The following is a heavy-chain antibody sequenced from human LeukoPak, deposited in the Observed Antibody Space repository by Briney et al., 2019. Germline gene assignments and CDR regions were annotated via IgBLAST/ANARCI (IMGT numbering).Heavy chain of an antibody. J-gene: IGHJ4*02. Sequence: SETLSLTCTVSGGSISSSSYYWGWTRQPPGKGLEWIGSIYYSGSTYYNPSLKSRVTISVDTSKNQFSLKLSSVTAADTAVYYCARRYYDSSGYYWVSPADYWGQGTLVTVSS. CDR1: GGSISSSSYY. CDR2: IYYSGST. V-gene: IGHV4-39*01. D-gene: IGHD3-22*01. CDR3: ARRYYDSSGYYWVSPADY.